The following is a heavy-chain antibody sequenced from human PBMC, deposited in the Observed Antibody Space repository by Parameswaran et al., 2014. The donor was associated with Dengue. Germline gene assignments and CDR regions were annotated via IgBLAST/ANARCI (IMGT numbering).Heavy chain of an antibody. CDR3: AHRKDGYSYFDH. D-gene: IGHD5-24*01. Sequence: RWIRQPPGKALEWLALLYWDDDTRYSSSLKSSLSITKDTSKSQVVLTMTNVDPEDTATYYCAHRKDGYSYFDHWGQGILVTVSS. V-gene: IGHV2-5*08. J-gene: IGHJ4*02. CDR2: LYWDDDT.